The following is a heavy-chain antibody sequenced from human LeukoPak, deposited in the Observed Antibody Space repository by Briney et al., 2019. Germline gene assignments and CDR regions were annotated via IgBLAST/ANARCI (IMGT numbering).Heavy chain of an antibody. CDR2: ITGGGDDT. J-gene: IGHJ4*02. CDR3: AKGSSSSRPYYFDY. D-gene: IGHD6-6*01. CDR1: GFTFSTYA. Sequence: PGGSLRLSCTASGFTFSTYAMSWVRQAPGKGLEWFSAITGGGDDTYYADSVKGRFTISRDNSKNTLCLQMNSLRVEDTAVYYCAKGSSSSRPYYFDYWGQGALVTVSS. V-gene: IGHV3-23*01.